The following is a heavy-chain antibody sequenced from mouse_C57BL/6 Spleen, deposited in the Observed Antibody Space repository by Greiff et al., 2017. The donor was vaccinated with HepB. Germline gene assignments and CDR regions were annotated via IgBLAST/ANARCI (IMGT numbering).Heavy chain of an antibody. CDR2: IDPSDSET. CDR3: ARSGTGYYFDY. Sequence: QVQLQQPGAELVRPGSSVKLSCKASGYTFTSYWMHWVKQRPIQGLEWIGNIDPSDSETHYNQKFKDKATLTVDKSSSTAYMQLSSQTSEDSAVYYCARSGTGYYFDYWGQGTTLTVSS. V-gene: IGHV1-52*01. D-gene: IGHD4-1*01. J-gene: IGHJ2*01. CDR1: GYTFTSYW.